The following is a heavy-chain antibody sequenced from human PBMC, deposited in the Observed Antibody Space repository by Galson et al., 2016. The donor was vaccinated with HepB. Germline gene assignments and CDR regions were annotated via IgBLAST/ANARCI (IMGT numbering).Heavy chain of an antibody. Sequence: LRLSCAASGFTFSRFWMSWVRQAPGKGPEWVANIKQDGSEKYYVDSVKGRFTISRDNARNSVYLQMNSLRAEDTAVYYCAREVLIPGRGQGTLVLVSS. CDR3: AREVLIPG. CDR1: GFTFSRFW. J-gene: IGHJ4*02. CDR2: IKQDGSEK. V-gene: IGHV3-7*03. D-gene: IGHD2-21*01.